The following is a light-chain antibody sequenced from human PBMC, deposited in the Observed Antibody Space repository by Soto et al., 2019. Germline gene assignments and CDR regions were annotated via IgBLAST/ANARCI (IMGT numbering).Light chain of an antibody. J-gene: IGKJ3*01. V-gene: IGKV3-20*01. CDR3: QQYGSSPFT. CDR1: QSVSSSY. Sequence: EIVLTQSPGTLSLSPGERATLSCRASQSVSSSYLAWYQQKPGQAPRLLIYGASSRATGIPDRFSGSGSGTHFPLPISRLEPEDIAVYSCQQYGSSPFTFGPGTTVDIK. CDR2: GAS.